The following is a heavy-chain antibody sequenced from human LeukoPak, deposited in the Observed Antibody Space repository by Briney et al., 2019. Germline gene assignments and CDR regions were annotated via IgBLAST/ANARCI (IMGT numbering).Heavy chain of an antibody. CDR2: ISYDGSNK. D-gene: IGHD3-3*01. CDR1: GFTFSSYA. CDR3: ASEEASYYDFWSGYYKKGYYFDY. Sequence: GGSLRLSCAASGFTFSSYAMHWVRQAPGKGLEWVAVISYDGSNKYYADSVKGRFTIFRDNSKNTLYLQMNSLRAEDTAVYYCASEEASYYDFWSGYYKKGYYFDYWGQGTLVTVSS. V-gene: IGHV3-30-3*01. J-gene: IGHJ4*02.